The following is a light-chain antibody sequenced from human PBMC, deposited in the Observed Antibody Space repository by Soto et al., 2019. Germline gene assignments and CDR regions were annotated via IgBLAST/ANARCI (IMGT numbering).Light chain of an antibody. Sequence: DIPMTQSPATLSASVGDRVTITCRASQSISSWLAWYQQKPGKVPKLLIDDASSLESGVSSRFSGSGSGTEFTLTISSLQPDDFATYYCQQYNTYPWTFGQGTKVEIK. V-gene: IGKV1-5*01. CDR3: QQYNTYPWT. CDR2: DAS. CDR1: QSISSW. J-gene: IGKJ1*01.